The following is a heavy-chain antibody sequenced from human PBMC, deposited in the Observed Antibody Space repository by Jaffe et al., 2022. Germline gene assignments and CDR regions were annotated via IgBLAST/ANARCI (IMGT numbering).Heavy chain of an antibody. CDR3: AKTNLGYYYYYYMDV. D-gene: IGHD1-26*01. CDR2: ISYDGSNK. Sequence: QVQLVESGGGVVQPGRSLRLSCAASGFTFSSYGMHWVRQAPGKGLEWVAVISYDGSNKYYADSVKGRFTISRDNSKNTLYLQMNSLRAEDTAVYYCAKTNLGYYYYYYMDVWGKGTTVTVSS. V-gene: IGHV3-30*18. CDR1: GFTFSSYG. J-gene: IGHJ6*03.